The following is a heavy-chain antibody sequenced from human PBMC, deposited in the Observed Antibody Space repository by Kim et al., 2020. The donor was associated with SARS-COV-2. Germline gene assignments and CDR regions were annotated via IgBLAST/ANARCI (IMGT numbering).Heavy chain of an antibody. Sequence: GGSLRLSCAASGFTFSSYGMHWVRQAPGKGLEWVAVIWYDGSNKYYADSVKGRFTISRDNSKNTLYLQMNSLRAEDTAVYYCARDSYYYDSSGYYFDYWGQGTLVAVSS. J-gene: IGHJ4*02. V-gene: IGHV3-33*01. D-gene: IGHD3-22*01. CDR2: IWYDGSNK. CDR3: ARDSYYYDSSGYYFDY. CDR1: GFTFSSYG.